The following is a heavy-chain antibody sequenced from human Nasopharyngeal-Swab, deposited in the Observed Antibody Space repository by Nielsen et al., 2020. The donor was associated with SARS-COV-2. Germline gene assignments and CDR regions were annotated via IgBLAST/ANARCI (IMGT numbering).Heavy chain of an antibody. CDR1: GYTFTSYY. Sequence: ASVKVSCKASGYTFTSYYMHWVRQAPGQGLEWMGIINPSGGSTSYAQKFQGRVTMTRDTSTSTVYMELSSLRSEDTAVYYCARVGLVPIQRFVTFQQYYYYYGMDVWGQGTTVTVSS. J-gene: IGHJ6*02. D-gene: IGHD5-18*01. CDR2: INPSGGST. V-gene: IGHV1-46*01. CDR3: ARVGLVPIQRFVTFQQYYYYYGMDV.